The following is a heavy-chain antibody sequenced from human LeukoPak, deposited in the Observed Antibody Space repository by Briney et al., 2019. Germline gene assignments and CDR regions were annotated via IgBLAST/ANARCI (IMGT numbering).Heavy chain of an antibody. CDR2: LSXXXXX. CDR1: GGSISXXX. J-gene: IGHJ4*02. V-gene: IGHV4-59*01. Sequence: KPSETLSLTCTVSGGSISXXXXXXXXXXPGYVLQLIVYLSXXXXXXXXXSXXXXXXXXXDTYKKQLSVKLTSVTAADTAVYYCARDFDYWGQGILVTVSS. CDR3: ARDFDY.